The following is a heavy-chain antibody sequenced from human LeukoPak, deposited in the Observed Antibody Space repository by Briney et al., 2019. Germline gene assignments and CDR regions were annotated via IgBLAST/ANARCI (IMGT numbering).Heavy chain of an antibody. CDR3: ARDHAYYESSGDY. Sequence: GASVKVSCKASGYTFSSYGISWVRQAPGQGLAWMGWISAYNGNTNYAQKLQGRVTITTDTSTNTAYMELRSLRSDDTAMYYCARDHAYYESSGDYWGQGTLVTVSS. J-gene: IGHJ4*02. CDR2: ISAYNGNT. V-gene: IGHV1-18*01. CDR1: GYTFSSYG. D-gene: IGHD3-22*01.